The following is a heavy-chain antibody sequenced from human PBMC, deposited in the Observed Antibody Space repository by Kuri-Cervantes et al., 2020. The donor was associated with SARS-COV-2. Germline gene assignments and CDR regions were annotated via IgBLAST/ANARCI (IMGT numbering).Heavy chain of an antibody. CDR1: GFTFSSYG. Sequence: GGSLRLSCAASGFTFSSYGMHWVRQAPGKGLEWVAVISYDGSNKYYADSVKGRFTISRDNSKNTLYLQMNSLRAEDTAVYYCAKEAIVGAYYFDYWGQGTLVTVSS. J-gene: IGHJ4*02. CDR3: AKEAIVGAYYFDY. D-gene: IGHD1-26*01. CDR2: ISYDGSNK. V-gene: IGHV3-30*18.